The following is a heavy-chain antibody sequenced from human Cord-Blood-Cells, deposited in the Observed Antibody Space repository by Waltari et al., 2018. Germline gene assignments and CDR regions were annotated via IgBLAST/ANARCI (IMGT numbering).Heavy chain of an antibody. D-gene: IGHD1-26*01. CDR3: ARALGAADY. J-gene: IGHJ4*02. V-gene: IGHV3-53*01. CDR1: GLTVSSNY. CDR2: IYSGGST. Sequence: EVQLVESGGGLIQPGGSLRLSCAASGLTVSSNYMSWVRQDPGKGLEWVSVIYSGGSTYYADAVKGRCTISRDNSKNTLYLQMNSMRAEDTAVYYCARALGAADYWGQGTLVTVSS.